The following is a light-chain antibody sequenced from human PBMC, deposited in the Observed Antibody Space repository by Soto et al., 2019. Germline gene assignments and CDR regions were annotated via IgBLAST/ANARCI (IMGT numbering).Light chain of an antibody. CDR1: SSDVGGYNY. Sequence: QSVLAQPASVSGSPGQSITISCTGTSSDVGGYNYVSWYQQHPGKAPELMIYDVSNRPSGVSYRFSGSKSGNTASLTISGLQAEDEADYYCSSYTSSSTPLVFGGGTKLTVL. CDR2: DVS. J-gene: IGLJ2*01. V-gene: IGLV2-14*03. CDR3: SSYTSSSTPLV.